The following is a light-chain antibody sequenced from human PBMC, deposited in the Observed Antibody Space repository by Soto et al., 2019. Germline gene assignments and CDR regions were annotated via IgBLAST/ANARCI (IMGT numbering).Light chain of an antibody. V-gene: IGKV3-11*01. Sequence: EIVLTQSPATLSLSPGERATLSCRASQSVGSYLAWYQQKPGQAPRLLIYDASNRATGIPARFSGSGSGTDSLLTISRLDPEDFAVYYWQRSNNWLNFGQGTRLEIK. CDR3: QRSNNWLN. CDR2: DAS. CDR1: QSVGSY. J-gene: IGKJ5*01.